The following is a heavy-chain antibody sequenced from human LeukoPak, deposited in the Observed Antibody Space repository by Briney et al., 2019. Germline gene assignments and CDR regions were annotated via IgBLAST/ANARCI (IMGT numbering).Heavy chain of an antibody. Sequence: PSETLSLTCTVSGYSISSGHYWGWIRQPPGKGLEWIGSIYHSGSTYYSPSLKSRVTISVDTSKNQFSLKLSSVTAADTAVYYCARDIRAYCSSTSCYYYYYMDVWGKGTTVTVSS. D-gene: IGHD2-2*01. J-gene: IGHJ6*03. CDR2: IYHSGST. V-gene: IGHV4-38-2*02. CDR1: GYSISSGHY. CDR3: ARDIRAYCSSTSCYYYYYMDV.